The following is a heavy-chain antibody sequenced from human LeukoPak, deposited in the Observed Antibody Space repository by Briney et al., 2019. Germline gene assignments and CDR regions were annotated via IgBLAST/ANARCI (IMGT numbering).Heavy chain of an antibody. Sequence: GGSLRLSCAASGFMFRSFEMYWVRQAPGKGLEWLAYISSGATTMYYADSVKGRFTISRDDAKNSLFLQMNSLRAEDTAVYYCALLAVASDFDYWGQGALVTVSS. CDR3: ALLAVASDFDY. J-gene: IGHJ4*02. D-gene: IGHD6-19*01. V-gene: IGHV3-48*03. CDR1: GFMFRSFE. CDR2: ISSGATTM.